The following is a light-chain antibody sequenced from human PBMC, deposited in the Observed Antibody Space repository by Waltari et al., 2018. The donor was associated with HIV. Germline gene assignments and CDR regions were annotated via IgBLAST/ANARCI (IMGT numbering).Light chain of an antibody. V-gene: IGKV4-1*01. CDR2: WAS. Sequence: DIVMTQSPDSLAVSMGERATIHCKSSRSVLYSSNNKNYLAWYQQKPGQPPKLLIFWASTRESGVPDRFSGSGSGTDFTLTISSLQAEDVAVYYCQQYYGSPYTFGQGTKLE. CDR1: RSVLYSSNNKNY. J-gene: IGKJ2*01. CDR3: QQYYGSPYT.